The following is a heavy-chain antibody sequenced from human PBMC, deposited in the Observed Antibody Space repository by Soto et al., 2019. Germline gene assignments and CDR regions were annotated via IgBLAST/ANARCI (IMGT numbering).Heavy chain of an antibody. V-gene: IGHV1-3*01. CDR1: GYTFTSYA. Sequence: AAVKVSCKASGYTFTSYAMHWVRQAPGQRLEWMGWINAGNGNTKYSQKFQGRVTITRDTSASTAYMELSSLRSEDTAVYYCASGSGSYYKTPYDYWGQGTLVTVSS. CDR3: ASGSGSYYKTPYDY. D-gene: IGHD3-10*01. CDR2: INAGNGNT. J-gene: IGHJ4*02.